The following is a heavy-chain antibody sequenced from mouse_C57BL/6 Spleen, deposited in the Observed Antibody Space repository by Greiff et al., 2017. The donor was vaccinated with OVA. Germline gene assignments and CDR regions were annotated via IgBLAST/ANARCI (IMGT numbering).Heavy chain of an antibody. CDR1: GYTFTSYW. CDR2: IHPNSGST. Sequence: VQLQQPGAELVKPGASVKLSCKASGYTFTSYWMHWVKQRPGQGLEWIGMIHPNSGSTNYNEKFKSKATLTVDKSSSTAYMQLSSLTSEDSAVYYCARGEVYYYGSSLFAYWGQGTLVTVSA. CDR3: ARGEVYYYGSSLFAY. V-gene: IGHV1-64*01. D-gene: IGHD1-1*01. J-gene: IGHJ3*01.